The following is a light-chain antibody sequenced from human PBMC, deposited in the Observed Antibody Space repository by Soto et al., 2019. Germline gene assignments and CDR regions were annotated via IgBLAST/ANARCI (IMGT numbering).Light chain of an antibody. V-gene: IGKV3-15*01. Sequence: EIVMTQSPATLSVSRGERATLSCRASQSVSSKLAWFQQKPGQAPRLLIYGVSTRATGVPVRFSGSGSGTEFTLTVNSLQSEDFAVYYCQQYNNWPHTFGQGTKVDIK. J-gene: IGKJ2*01. CDR1: QSVSSK. CDR2: GVS. CDR3: QQYNNWPHT.